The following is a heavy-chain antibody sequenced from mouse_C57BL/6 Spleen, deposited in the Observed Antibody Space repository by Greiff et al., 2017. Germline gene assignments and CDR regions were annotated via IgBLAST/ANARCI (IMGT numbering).Heavy chain of an antibody. J-gene: IGHJ1*03. CDR2: IYPGDGDT. Sequence: QVQLQQSGAELVKPGASVKISCKASGYAFSSYWMNWVKQRPGKGLEWIGQIYPGDGDTNYNGKFKGKATLTADKSSSTAYMQLSSLTSEDSAVYFCARSSGVVAPDFDVWGTGTTVTVSS. V-gene: IGHV1-80*01. D-gene: IGHD1-1*01. CDR3: ARSSGVVAPDFDV. CDR1: GYAFSSYW.